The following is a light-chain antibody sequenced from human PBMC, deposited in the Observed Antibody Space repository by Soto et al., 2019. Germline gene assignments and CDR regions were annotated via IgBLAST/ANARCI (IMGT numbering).Light chain of an antibody. J-gene: IGKJ5*01. CDR2: DAS. CDR1: QSISSY. CDR3: QQLLSHPIT. V-gene: IGKV1-9*01. Sequence: DIQMTQSPSSLSASVGDRVTITCRASQSISSYLNWYQQKPGQAPKLLIYDASTLQSGVPLRFSGSGSGTSFTLTISSLQPEDFATYYCQQLLSHPITFGQGTRLEIK.